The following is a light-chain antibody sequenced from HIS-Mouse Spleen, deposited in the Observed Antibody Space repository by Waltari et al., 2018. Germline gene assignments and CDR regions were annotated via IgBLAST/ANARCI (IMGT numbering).Light chain of an antibody. J-gene: IGLJ2*01. CDR2: EDS. CDR1: ALINKY. Sequence: SYELTQPPSVSVSPGQTARITSSGDALINKYAYWYQQKSGQATVLVIDEDSKRPSGTPERFFGSSSGTMATLTISGAQVEDEADYYCYSTDSSGNHRVFGGGTKLTVL. V-gene: IGLV3-10*01. CDR3: YSTDSSGNHRV.